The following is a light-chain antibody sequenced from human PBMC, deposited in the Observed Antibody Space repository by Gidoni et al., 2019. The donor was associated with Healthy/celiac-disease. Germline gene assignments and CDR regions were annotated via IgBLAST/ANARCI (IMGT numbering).Light chain of an antibody. CDR1: QSVSSN. CDR2: GAS. Sequence: DIVMTQSPATLSVSPGERATLSCRASQSVSSNLAWYQQKPGQAPRLLIYGASTRATGIPARFSGRGSGTEFTLTISSLQSEDFAVYYCQQYNNWPPGSFGQGTKLEIK. CDR3: QQYNNWPPGS. J-gene: IGKJ2*04. V-gene: IGKV3-15*01.